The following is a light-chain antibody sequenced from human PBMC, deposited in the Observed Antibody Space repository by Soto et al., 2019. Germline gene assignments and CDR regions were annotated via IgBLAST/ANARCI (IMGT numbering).Light chain of an antibody. CDR1: QSISSN. V-gene: IGKV3-15*01. CDR3: QQYNKWPRT. J-gene: IGKJ1*01. CDR2: DAS. Sequence: EILMTQSPATLSVSPGETATLSCRASQSISSNLVWYQQKAGQAPRLLIYDASTRATGIPARYSGSGSGTEFNFTISSLQSEDFAVYFCQQYNKWPRTFGQGTKVDI.